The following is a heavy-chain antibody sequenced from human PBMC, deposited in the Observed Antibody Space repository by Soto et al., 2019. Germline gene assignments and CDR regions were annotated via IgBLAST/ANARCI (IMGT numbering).Heavy chain of an antibody. CDR3: ARYRLRGQYYYGSGSYGMDV. CDR1: GGSFSGYY. D-gene: IGHD3-10*01. J-gene: IGHJ6*02. V-gene: IGHV4-34*01. Sequence: QVQLQQWGAGLLKPSETLSLTCAVYGGSFSGYYWSWIRQPPGKGLEWIGEINHSGSTNYNPSLNSRVTISVDTSKNPFSLKLSSVTAADTAVYYCARYRLRGQYYYGSGSYGMDVWGQGTTVTVS. CDR2: INHSGST.